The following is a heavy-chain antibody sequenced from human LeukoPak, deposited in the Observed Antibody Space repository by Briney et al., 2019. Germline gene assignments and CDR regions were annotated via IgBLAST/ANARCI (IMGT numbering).Heavy chain of an antibody. D-gene: IGHD3-22*01. CDR2: ISGSGTNT. J-gene: IGHJ4*02. CDR3: ARAVSSGYDPFDY. V-gene: IGHV3-23*01. Sequence: GGSLRLSCAASGFTFSSYAMTWVRQAPGKGLEWVSVISGSGTNTYYADSVKGRFTISRDNSKNTLYLQMNSLRAEDTAVYYCARAVSSGYDPFDYWGQGTLVTVSS. CDR1: GFTFSSYA.